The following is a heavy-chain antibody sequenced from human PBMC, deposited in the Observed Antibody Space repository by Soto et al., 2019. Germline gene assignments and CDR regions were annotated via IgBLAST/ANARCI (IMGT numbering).Heavy chain of an antibody. J-gene: IGHJ4*02. CDR2: INAGNGNT. Sequence: GASVKVSCKASGYTFTSYAMHWVRQAPGQRLEWMGWINAGNGNTKYSQKFQGRVTITRDTSASTAYMELSSLRSEDTAVYYCARVSDDFWSGYPDYWGQGTLVTVSS. CDR1: GYTFTSYA. V-gene: IGHV1-3*01. D-gene: IGHD3-3*01. CDR3: ARVSDDFWSGYPDY.